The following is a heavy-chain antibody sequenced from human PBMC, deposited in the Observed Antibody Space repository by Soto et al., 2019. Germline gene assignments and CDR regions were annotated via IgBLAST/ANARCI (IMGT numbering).Heavy chain of an antibody. CDR2: LYTRGAT. D-gene: IGHD3-16*01. Sequence: PSETLSLTCSVSGASISNFYWSWIRQSAGKGLEWIGRLYTRGATDYNPSLKSRVTMSIDTSKNRVSLSLTSVTAADTAVYYCAKGGTYYFDSWGKGIVVTVS. J-gene: IGHJ4*02. CDR1: GASISNFY. V-gene: IGHV4-4*07. CDR3: AKGGTYYFDS.